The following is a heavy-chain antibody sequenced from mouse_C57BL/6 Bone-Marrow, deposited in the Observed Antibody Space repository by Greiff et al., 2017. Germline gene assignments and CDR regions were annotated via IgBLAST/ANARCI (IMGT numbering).Heavy chain of an antibody. CDR1: GYSFTDYN. D-gene: IGHD1-1*01. V-gene: IGHV1-39*01. CDR3: ARSYYYGSSPYWYFDV. CDR2: INPNYGTT. Sequence: VQLKQSGPELVKPGASVKISCKASGYSFTDYNMNWVKRSNGKSLEWIGVINPNYGTTSYNQKFKGKATLTVDQSSSTAYMQLNSLTSEDSAVYYCARSYYYGSSPYWYFDVWGTGTTVTVSS. J-gene: IGHJ1*03.